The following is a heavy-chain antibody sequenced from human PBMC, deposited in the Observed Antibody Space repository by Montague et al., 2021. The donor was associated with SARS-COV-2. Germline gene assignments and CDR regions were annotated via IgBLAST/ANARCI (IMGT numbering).Heavy chain of an antibody. D-gene: IGHD3-10*01. V-gene: IGHV5-51*01. CDR2: IYPGDSDT. Sequence: QSGAEVKKPGESLKISCKGSGYSFTSYWIGWVRQMPGKGLKWMGIIYPGDSDTRYSPSFQGQVTISADKSISTAYLQWSSLKASDTAMYYCARQRGLWFGERTSDYWGQGTLVTVPS. CDR1: GYSFTSYW. CDR3: ARQRGLWFGERTSDY. J-gene: IGHJ4*02.